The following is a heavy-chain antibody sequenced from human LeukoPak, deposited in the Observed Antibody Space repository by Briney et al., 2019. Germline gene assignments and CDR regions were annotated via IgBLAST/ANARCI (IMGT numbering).Heavy chain of an antibody. CDR1: GGSFSGYY. J-gene: IGHJ5*02. CDR2: INHSGST. D-gene: IGHD2/OR15-2a*01. Sequence: PSETLSLTCAVYGGSFSGYYWSWLCQPPGKGLEWIGEINHSGSTNYNPSLKSRVTISVDTSKNQFSLKLSSVTAADTAVYYCASNRNWFDPWGQGTLVTVSS. V-gene: IGHV4-34*01. CDR3: ASNRNWFDP.